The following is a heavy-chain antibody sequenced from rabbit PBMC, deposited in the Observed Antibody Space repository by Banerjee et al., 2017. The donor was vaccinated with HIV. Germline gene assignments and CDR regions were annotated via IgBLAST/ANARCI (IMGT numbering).Heavy chain of an antibody. CDR3: ASASSSGYYGYYFNL. Sequence: QLKESGGGLVQPGGSLKLSCKASGFDFSSYYMSWVRQAPGKGLEWIGYIDPVFGNTYYASWVNGRFTISSHNAQNTVSLQLNSLTAADTATYFCASASSSGYYGYYFNLWGQGTLVTVS. D-gene: IGHD1-1*01. CDR2: IDPVFGNT. V-gene: IGHV1S7*01. J-gene: IGHJ4*01. CDR1: GFDFSSYY.